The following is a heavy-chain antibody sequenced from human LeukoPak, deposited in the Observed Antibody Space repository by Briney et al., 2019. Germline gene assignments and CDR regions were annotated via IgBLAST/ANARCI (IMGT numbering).Heavy chain of an antibody. J-gene: IGHJ4*02. CDR1: GFTFSNYG. V-gene: IGHV3-30*19. Sequence: GGSLRLSCAASGFTFSNYGMHWVRQAPGKGLEWVAVISYDGSNKYYADSVKGRFTISRDNSKNTLYLQMNSLRAEDTAVYYCARASSKPIDYWGQGTLVTVSS. CDR3: ARASSKPIDY. CDR2: ISYDGSNK. D-gene: IGHD1-14*01.